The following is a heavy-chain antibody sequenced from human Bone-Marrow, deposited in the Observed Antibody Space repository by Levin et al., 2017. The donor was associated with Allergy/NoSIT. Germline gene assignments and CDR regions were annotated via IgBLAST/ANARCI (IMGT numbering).Heavy chain of an antibody. V-gene: IGHV4-39*01. CDR3: ASAEHSPSSFDH. CDR2: IYYSGRS. Sequence: ASETLSLTCSVSGASTSANTDYWGWIRQPPGKGLEWIGSIYYSGRSFYNPSLKSRVSISGGTSQRQISLRLNSMTAADTAIYYCASAEHSPSSFDHWGQGKLVAV. D-gene: IGHD3-3*02. CDR1: GASTSANTDY. J-gene: IGHJ4*02.